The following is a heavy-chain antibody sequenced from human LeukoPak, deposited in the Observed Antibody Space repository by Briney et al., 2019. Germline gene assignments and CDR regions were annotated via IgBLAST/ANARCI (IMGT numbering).Heavy chain of an antibody. J-gene: IGHJ4*02. V-gene: IGHV4-34*01. CDR2: INHSGST. CDR3: ARGTDDIVVVPAAIRPYYFDY. Sequence: SETLSLTCAVYGGSFSGYYWSWIRQPPGKGLEWIGEINHSGSTNYNPSLKSRVTISVDTSKNQFSLKLSSATAADTAVYYCARGTDDIVVVPAAIRPYYFDYWGQGTLVTVSS. D-gene: IGHD2-2*01. CDR1: GGSFSGYY.